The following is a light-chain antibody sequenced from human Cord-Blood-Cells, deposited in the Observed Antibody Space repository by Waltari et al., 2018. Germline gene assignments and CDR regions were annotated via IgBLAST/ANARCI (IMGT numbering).Light chain of an antibody. CDR2: AGS. V-gene: IGLV2-23*01. Sequence: QSALTQPASVSGSPGQSITISCTGTSSDVGSYNLVSWYQQHPGKAPTPTVYAGSKRPSGVSKRFSGSKSGNTASLTISGLQAEDEADYYCCSDAGSSTYVFGTGTKVTVL. CDR1: SSDVGSYNL. J-gene: IGLJ1*01. CDR3: CSDAGSSTYV.